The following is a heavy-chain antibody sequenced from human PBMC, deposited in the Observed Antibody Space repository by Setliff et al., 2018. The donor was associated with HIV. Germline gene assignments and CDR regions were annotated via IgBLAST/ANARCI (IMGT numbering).Heavy chain of an antibody. D-gene: IGHD4-17*01. CDR2: INHSGST. CDR3: SRGQTTDDAFDV. CDR1: GGSFSGYY. J-gene: IGHJ3*01. V-gene: IGHV4-34*01. Sequence: SETLSLTCAVYGGSFSGYYWSWIRQPPGKGLEWIGEINHSGSTNYNPSFKSRVTISVDTSKNQFSLKLNSATAADTAMYYCSRGQTTDDAFDVWGQGTMVTVSS.